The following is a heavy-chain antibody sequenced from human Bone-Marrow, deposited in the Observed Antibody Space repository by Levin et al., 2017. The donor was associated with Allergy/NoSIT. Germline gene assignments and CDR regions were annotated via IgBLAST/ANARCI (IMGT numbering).Heavy chain of an antibody. CDR1: GFTFSDYY. CDR2: ISSSGSTI. J-gene: IGHJ6*02. CDR3: ARVKTPSLVLSEYYYGMDV. Sequence: GGSLRLSCAASGFTFSDYYMSWIRQAPGKGLEWVSYISSSGSTIYYADSVKGRFTISRDNAKNSLYLQMNSLRAEDTAVYYCARVKTPSLVLSEYYYGMDVWGQGTTVTVSS. V-gene: IGHV3-11*01. D-gene: IGHD3-10*02.